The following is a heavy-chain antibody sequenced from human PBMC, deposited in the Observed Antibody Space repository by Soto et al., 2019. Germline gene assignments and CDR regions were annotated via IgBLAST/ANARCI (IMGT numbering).Heavy chain of an antibody. V-gene: IGHV5-51*01. CDR1: GYSFTSYW. D-gene: IGHD3-3*01. Sequence: GESLKISCKGSGYSFTSYWIGWVRQMPWKGLEWMGIIYPGDSDTRYSPSFQGQVTISADKSISTAYLQWSSLKASDTAMYYCARHERVQGYDFWSGYYVPNWFDPWGQGTLVTVSS. J-gene: IGHJ5*02. CDR3: ARHERVQGYDFWSGYYVPNWFDP. CDR2: IYPGDSDT.